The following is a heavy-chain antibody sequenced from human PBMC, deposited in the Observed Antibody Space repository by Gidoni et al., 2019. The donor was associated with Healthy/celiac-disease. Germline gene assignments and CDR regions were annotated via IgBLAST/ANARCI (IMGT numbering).Heavy chain of an antibody. CDR1: GGSIRSGGYS. V-gene: IGHV4-30-2*01. CDR2: IYHSGST. CDR3: AREEPGSWLTNTRGGWFDP. Sequence: QLQLQESGSGLVKPSQTLSLTCAVSGGSIRSGGYSWSWLRQPPGKGLEWIGYIYHSGSTYYNPSLKSRVTISVDRSKNQFSLKLSSVTAADTAVYYCAREEPGSWLTNTRGGWFDPWGQGTLVTVSS. J-gene: IGHJ5*02. D-gene: IGHD6-13*01.